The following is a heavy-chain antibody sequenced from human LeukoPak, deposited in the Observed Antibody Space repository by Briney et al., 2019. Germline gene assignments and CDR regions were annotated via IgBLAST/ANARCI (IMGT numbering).Heavy chain of an antibody. D-gene: IGHD1-26*01. V-gene: IGHV3-23*01. J-gene: IGHJ4*02. CDR2: ISGSGGST. CDR3: AAKVGAPIVDY. CDR1: GFTFSSYA. Sequence: GGSLRLSCAASGFTFSSYAMSWVRQAPGKGLEWVSAISGSGGSTYYADSVKGRSTISRDNSKNTLYLQMNSLRAEDTAVYYCAAKVGAPIVDYWGQGTLVTVSS.